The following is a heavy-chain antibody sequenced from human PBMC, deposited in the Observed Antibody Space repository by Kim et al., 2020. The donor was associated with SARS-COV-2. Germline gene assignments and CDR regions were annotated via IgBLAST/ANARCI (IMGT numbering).Heavy chain of an antibody. V-gene: IGHV1-3*01. CDR1: GYTFTSYA. Sequence: ASVKVSCKASGYTFTSYAMHWVRQAPGQRLEWMGWINAGNGNTKYSQKFQGRVTITRDTSASTAHMELSSLRSEDTAVYYCARGQIVVVPAVHDAFDIWGQGTMVTVSS. CDR3: ARGQIVVVPAVHDAFDI. J-gene: IGHJ3*02. D-gene: IGHD2-2*01. CDR2: INAGNGNT.